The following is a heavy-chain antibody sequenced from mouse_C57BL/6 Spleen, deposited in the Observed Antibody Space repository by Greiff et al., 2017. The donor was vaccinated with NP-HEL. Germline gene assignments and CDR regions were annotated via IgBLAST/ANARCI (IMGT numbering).Heavy chain of an antibody. CDR1: GYSITSGYD. J-gene: IGHJ1*03. V-gene: IGHV3-1*01. Sequence: EVQRVESGPGMVKPSQSLSLTCTVTGYSITSGYDWHWIRHFPGNKLEWMGYISYSGSTNYNPSLKSRISITHDTSKNHFFLKLNSVTTEDTATYYCARAYGNYWYFDVWGTGTTVTVSS. CDR3: ARAYGNYWYFDV. D-gene: IGHD2-1*01. CDR2: ISYSGST.